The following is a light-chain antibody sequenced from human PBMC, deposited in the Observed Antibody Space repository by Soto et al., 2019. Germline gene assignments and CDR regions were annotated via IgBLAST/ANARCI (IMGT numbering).Light chain of an antibody. Sequence: EIVLTQSPGTLSLSPGERATLSCRASQRVDSASLAWYQQRPGQAPRLLIYGTSNRATGIPTRFGGSGSGTDFTLTISRLEVEDCAVYYCQQYGNTPLYSFGPGNKLELK. J-gene: IGKJ2*03. CDR3: QQYGNTPLYS. V-gene: IGKV3-20*01. CDR2: GTS. CDR1: QRVDSAS.